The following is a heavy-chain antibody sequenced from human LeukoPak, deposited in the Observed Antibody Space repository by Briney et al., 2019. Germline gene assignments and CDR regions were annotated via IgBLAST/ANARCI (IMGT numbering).Heavy chain of an antibody. J-gene: IGHJ4*02. CDR1: GGSFSGYY. V-gene: IGHV4-34*01. CDR2: INHSGST. CDR3: ARGLTSRSSDY. D-gene: IGHD3-22*01. Sequence: SETLSLTCAVYGGSFSGYYWSWIRQPPGKGLERIGEINHSGSTNYNPSLKSRVTISVDTSKNQFSLKLSSVTAADTAVYYCARGLTSRSSDYWGQGTLVTVSS.